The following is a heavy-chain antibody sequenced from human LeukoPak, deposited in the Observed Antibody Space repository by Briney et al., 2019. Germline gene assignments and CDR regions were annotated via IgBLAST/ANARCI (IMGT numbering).Heavy chain of an antibody. J-gene: IGHJ3*02. CDR2: LNEDGGYT. CDR3: ARDLRYCSSASCSENGAFDI. V-gene: IGHV3-21*01. CDR1: GFTFSIYA. D-gene: IGHD2-2*01. Sequence: GGSLRLSCAASGFTFSIYAMSWVRQAPGKGLAWVSGLNEDGGYTYYADSVKGRFTISRDNARNSLFLQMNSLRAEDTAVYYCARDLRYCSSASCSENGAFDIWGQGTMVTVSS.